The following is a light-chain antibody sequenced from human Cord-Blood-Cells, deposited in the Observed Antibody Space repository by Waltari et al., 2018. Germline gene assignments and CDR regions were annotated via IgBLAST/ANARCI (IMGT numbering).Light chain of an antibody. CDR2: DVS. CDR1: SSDVGGYNY. V-gene: IGLV2-11*01. Sequence: QSALTQPRSVSGSPGQPVTISCPGTSSDVGGYNYVSWYQQHPGKAPKLMIYDVSKRPSGVPDRFSGSKSGNTASLTISGLQAEYEADYYCCSYAGSYTFDVFGTGTKVTVL. CDR3: CSYAGSYTFDV. J-gene: IGLJ1*01.